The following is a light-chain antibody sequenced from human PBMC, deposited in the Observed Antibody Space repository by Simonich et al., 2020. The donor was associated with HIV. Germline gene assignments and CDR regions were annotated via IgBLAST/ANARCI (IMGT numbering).Light chain of an antibody. CDR3: YSTDSSGLHRV. CDR2: EDS. J-gene: IGLJ3*02. Sequence: SYELTQPPSVSVSPGQTARITCSGDALPKQYAYGFQQKSGQAPVLVIFEDSQRPSEIPERFSGSSSGTMATLTISGAQVEDEADYYCYSTDSSGLHRVFGGGTKLTVL. CDR1: ALPKQY. V-gene: IGLV3-10*01.